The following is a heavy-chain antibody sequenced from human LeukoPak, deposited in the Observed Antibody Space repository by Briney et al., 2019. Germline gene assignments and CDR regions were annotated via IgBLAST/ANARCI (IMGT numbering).Heavy chain of an antibody. J-gene: IGHJ3*02. V-gene: IGHV3-30-3*01. CDR2: ISYDGSNE. CDR1: GFSFRSYA. CDR3: ARICSGGNCYFPSI. Sequence: GGSLRLSCTASGFSFRSYAMYWVRQAPGKGLEWVAIISYDGSNEHYADSVKGRFTISRDTSKNTLYLQINSLRAEDTAVYYCARICSGGNCYFPSIWGQGTMVTVSS. D-gene: IGHD2-15*01.